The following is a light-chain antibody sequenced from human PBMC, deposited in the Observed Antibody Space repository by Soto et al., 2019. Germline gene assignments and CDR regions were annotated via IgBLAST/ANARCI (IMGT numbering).Light chain of an antibody. CDR2: TAS. Sequence: IQMTQSPSSVSASVGDRVTITCRASQGISRWLAWYQQKPGKAPKLLIYTASRLQSGVPSSFSGSGSGTDFNLTINSLQPEDFATYYCQQTTSFPFTFGPGTKVDIK. J-gene: IGKJ3*01. V-gene: IGKV1-12*01. CDR3: QQTTSFPFT. CDR1: QGISRW.